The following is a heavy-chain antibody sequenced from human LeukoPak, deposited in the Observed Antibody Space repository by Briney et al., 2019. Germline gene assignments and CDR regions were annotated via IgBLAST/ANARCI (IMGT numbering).Heavy chain of an antibody. Sequence: GSSVKVSCKASGGTLSSYAISWVRQAPGQGLEWMGGIIPIFGTANYAQKFQGRVTITTDESTSTAYMELSSLRSEDTAVYYCAREAYCSSTSCYMKWNWFDPWGQGTLVTVSS. CDR1: GGTLSSYA. D-gene: IGHD2-2*02. CDR3: AREAYCSSTSCYMKWNWFDP. V-gene: IGHV1-69*05. J-gene: IGHJ5*02. CDR2: IIPIFGTA.